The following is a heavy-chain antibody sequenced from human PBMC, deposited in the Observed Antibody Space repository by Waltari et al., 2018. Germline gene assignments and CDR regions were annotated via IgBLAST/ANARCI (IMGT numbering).Heavy chain of an antibody. J-gene: IGHJ4*02. D-gene: IGHD4-17*01. V-gene: IGHV3-30*18. CDR1: GFTFISYV. CDR3: ANSGDSGISRY. Sequence: QVQLVESGGGVVQPGRSMRLSCAASGFTFISYVMHWVRQAPGKGLEWVAVISYDGSNKYYADSVKGRFTISRDNSKNTLYLQMNSLRAEDTAVYYCANSGDSGISRYWGQGTLVTVSS. CDR2: ISYDGSNK.